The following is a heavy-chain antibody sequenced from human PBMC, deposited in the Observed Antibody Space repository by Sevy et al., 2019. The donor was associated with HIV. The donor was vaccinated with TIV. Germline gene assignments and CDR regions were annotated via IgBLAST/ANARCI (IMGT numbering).Heavy chain of an antibody. Sequence: ASVKVSGKASGYTFTGYYMHWVRQAPGQGLEWMGWINPNSGGTNYAQKFQGRGTMTRETSISTAYMELSRLRSDDTAVYYCARDYYTSSRYCSGGSCYSDYYYGMDVWGQGTTVTVSS. CDR3: ARDYYTSSRYCSGGSCYSDYYYGMDV. J-gene: IGHJ6*02. V-gene: IGHV1-2*02. CDR1: GYTFTGYY. CDR2: INPNSGGT. D-gene: IGHD2-15*01.